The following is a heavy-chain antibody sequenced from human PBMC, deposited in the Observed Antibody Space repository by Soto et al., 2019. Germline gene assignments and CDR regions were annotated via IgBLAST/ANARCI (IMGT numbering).Heavy chain of an antibody. J-gene: IGHJ4*02. D-gene: IGHD3-3*01. CDR1: GFSLTTSGVG. CDR3: AHRVLRTVFGLVTTTAIYFDF. V-gene: IGHV2-5*02. Sequence: QITLNESGPTVVRPTETLTLTCRFSGFSLTTSGVGVGWIRQSPGKAPEWLAPIYWDDDKRYSASLKSRLTITKDTSKNLVVLTVSDLDPTDTATYYCAHRVLRTVFGLVTTTAIYFDFWGQGTPVAVSS. CDR2: IYWDDDK.